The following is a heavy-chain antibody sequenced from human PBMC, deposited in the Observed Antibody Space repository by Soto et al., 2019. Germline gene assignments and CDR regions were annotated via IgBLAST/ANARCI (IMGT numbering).Heavy chain of an antibody. V-gene: IGHV4-59*01. D-gene: IGHD6-6*01. J-gene: IGHJ6*02. Sequence: QVQLQESGPGLVKPSETLSLTCTVSGGSISSYYWSWIRQPPGKGLEWIGYIYYSGSTNYNPSLTSRVTISVDTSKNQFSLKLSSVTAADTAVYYCARDVQLVTPRGNYYYGMDVWGQGTTVTVSS. CDR3: ARDVQLVTPRGNYYYGMDV. CDR2: IYYSGST. CDR1: GGSISSYY.